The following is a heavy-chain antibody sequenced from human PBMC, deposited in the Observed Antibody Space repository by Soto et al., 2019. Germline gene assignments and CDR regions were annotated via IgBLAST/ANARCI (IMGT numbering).Heavy chain of an antibody. V-gene: IGHV4-31*03. CDR3: ARDGYTYGSI. D-gene: IGHD5-18*01. Sequence: PSETLSLTCTVSGGSISSGDYCWSWIRQHPGKGLEWIGCIYYGGSTYDNPSLKSRIIMSLDTSKSQFSLKLGSMTAADTAVYYCARDGYTYGSIWGQGTLVTVSS. CDR1: GGSISSGDYC. J-gene: IGHJ4*01. CDR2: IYYGGST.